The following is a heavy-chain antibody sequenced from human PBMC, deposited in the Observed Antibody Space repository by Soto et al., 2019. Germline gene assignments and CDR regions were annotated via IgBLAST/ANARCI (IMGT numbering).Heavy chain of an antibody. D-gene: IGHD2-8*01. J-gene: IGHJ6*02. CDR3: PRESVGLMNYYGMDV. CDR2: ISSSGSTI. Sequence: HPGGSLRLSCAASGFTFSSYEMNWVRQAPGKGLEWVSYISSSGSTIYYADSVKGRFTISRDNAKNSLYLQMNSLRAEDTAVYYCPRESVGLMNYYGMDVWGQGTTVTVSS. V-gene: IGHV3-48*03. CDR1: GFTFSSYE.